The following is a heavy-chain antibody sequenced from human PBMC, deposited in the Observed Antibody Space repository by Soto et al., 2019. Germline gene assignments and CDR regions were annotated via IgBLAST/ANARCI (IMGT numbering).Heavy chain of an antibody. CDR2: ISGSAGST. V-gene: IGHV3-23*01. D-gene: IGHD2-15*01. CDR3: AKRATGSFYYFDL. J-gene: IGHJ4*02. CDR1: GFTFSSHA. Sequence: EVQLLESGGDLVQPGGSLRLSCAASGFTFSSHAMSWVRQAPGNGLEWVSAISGSAGSTNYADSVKGRFTISRDISKNTLYLQVNSLRGEDTAVYYCAKRATGSFYYFDLWGQGTLVTVSS.